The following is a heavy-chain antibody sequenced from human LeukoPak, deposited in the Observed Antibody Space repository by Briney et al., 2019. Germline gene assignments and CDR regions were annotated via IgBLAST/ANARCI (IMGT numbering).Heavy chain of an antibody. CDR1: GGSIRNYY. J-gene: IGHJ4*02. Sequence: SETLSLTCTVSGGSIRNYYWGWIRQPAGKGLEWIGRIHTSGSTNYNPSLKGRVTMSVDTSKNQFSLKLSSVNVADTAVYYCARDYTSGYLDYWGQGTLVTVSS. V-gene: IGHV4-4*07. D-gene: IGHD6-19*01. CDR3: ARDYTSGYLDY. CDR2: IHTSGST.